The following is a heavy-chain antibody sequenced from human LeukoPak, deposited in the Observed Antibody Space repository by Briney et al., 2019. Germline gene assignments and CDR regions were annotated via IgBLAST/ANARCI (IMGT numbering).Heavy chain of an antibody. D-gene: IGHD3-9*01. CDR1: GFTFSNYA. J-gene: IGHJ4*02. V-gene: IGHV3-23*01. CDR3: AKWGDYDVLTAYSVSDY. CDR2: ITGSGGNT. Sequence: GGSLRLSCAASGFTFSNYAMSWVRQAPGKGLEAVSAITGSGGNTYYADSLQGRFTISRDNSKNTVFLQMNSLRAEDTAVYYCAKWGDYDVLTAYSVSDYWGQGAMVTVSS.